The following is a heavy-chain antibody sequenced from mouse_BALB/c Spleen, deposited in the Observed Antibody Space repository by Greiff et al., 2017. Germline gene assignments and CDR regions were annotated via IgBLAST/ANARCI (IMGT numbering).Heavy chain of an antibody. J-gene: IGHJ3*01. V-gene: IGHV14-3*02. CDR1: GFNIKDTY. Sequence: VQLKESGAELVKPGASVKLSCTASGFNIKDTYMHWVKQRPEQGLEWIGRIDPANGNTKYDPKFQGKATITADTSSNTAYLQLSSLTSEDTAVYYCASDGYYSYWGQGTLVTVSA. CDR2: IDPANGNT. D-gene: IGHD2-3*01. CDR3: ASDGYYSY.